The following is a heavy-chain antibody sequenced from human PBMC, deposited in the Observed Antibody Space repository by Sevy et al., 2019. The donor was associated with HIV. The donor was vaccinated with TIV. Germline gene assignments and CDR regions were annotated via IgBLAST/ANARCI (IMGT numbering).Heavy chain of an antibody. Sequence: GGSLRLSCAASGFTFSNAWVSWVRQAPGKGLEWVGHFKSKTDGGATDYAAPVKGRFTISGDDSKTKLYLQMNSLKTEDTAVYYCTTVFSSSGSGYYYYYYMDVWGKGTTVTVSS. CDR3: TTVFSSSGSGYYYYYYMDV. CDR2: FKSKTDGGAT. V-gene: IGHV3-15*01. CDR1: GFTFSNAW. D-gene: IGHD6-13*01. J-gene: IGHJ6*03.